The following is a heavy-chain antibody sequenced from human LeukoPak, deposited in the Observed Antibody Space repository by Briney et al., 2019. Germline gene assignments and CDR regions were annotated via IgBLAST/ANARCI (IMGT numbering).Heavy chain of an antibody. CDR3: ARDPYGEGEPDY. CDR2: ISAYNGNT. V-gene: IGHV1-18*04. Sequence: ASVKVSCKASGYTFTSYGISWVRQAPGQGLEWMGWISAYNGNTNYAQKLQGRVTMTTDTSTSTAYMELRSLRSDDTAVYYSARDPYGEGEPDYWGQGTLVTVSS. CDR1: GYTFTSYG. D-gene: IGHD4-17*01. J-gene: IGHJ4*02.